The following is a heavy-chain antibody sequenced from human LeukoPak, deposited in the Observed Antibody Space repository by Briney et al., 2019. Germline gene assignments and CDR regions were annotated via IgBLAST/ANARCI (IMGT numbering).Heavy chain of an antibody. Sequence: QSGGSLRLSCAASGFTFNSFSMNWVRQAPGKGLEWVSYISSSSSTIYYADSVKGRFTISRDNAKNSLYLQMNSLRAEDTAVYYCETEVAGTPLVWFDPWGQGTLVTVSS. V-gene: IGHV3-48*04. D-gene: IGHD6-19*01. CDR3: ETEVAGTPLVWFDP. CDR1: GFTFNSFS. J-gene: IGHJ5*02. CDR2: ISSSSSTI.